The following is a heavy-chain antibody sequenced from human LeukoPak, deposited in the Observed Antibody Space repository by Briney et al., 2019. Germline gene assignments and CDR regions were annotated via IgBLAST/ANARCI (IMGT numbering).Heavy chain of an antibody. V-gene: IGHV3-30*18. J-gene: IGHJ4*02. CDR2: ISYDGSNK. CDR3: AKDNGGGPVDY. D-gene: IGHD3-16*01. CDR1: GFTFSSYG. Sequence: GRSLRLSCAASGFTFSSYGMHWVRQAPGKGLEWVAVISYDGSNKYYADSVKGRFTISRDNSKNTLYLQMNSLRAEDTAVYYCAKDNGGGPVDYWGQGTLVTVS.